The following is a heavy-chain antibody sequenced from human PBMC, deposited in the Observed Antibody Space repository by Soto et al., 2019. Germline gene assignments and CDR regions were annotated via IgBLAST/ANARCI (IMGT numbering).Heavy chain of an antibody. D-gene: IGHD2-2*01. CDR1: GGSISSSSYY. Sequence: SETLSLTCTVSGGSISSSSYYWGWIRQPPGKGLEWIGSIYYSGSTYYNPSLKSRVTISVDTSKNQFSLKLSSVTAADTAVYYCARYHFIVVVPAASRINWFDPWGQGTLVTVSS. CDR2: IYYSGST. CDR3: ARYHFIVVVPAASRINWFDP. J-gene: IGHJ5*02. V-gene: IGHV4-39*01.